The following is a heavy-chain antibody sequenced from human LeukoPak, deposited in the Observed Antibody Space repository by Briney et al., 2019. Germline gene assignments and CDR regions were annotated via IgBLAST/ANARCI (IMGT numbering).Heavy chain of an antibody. CDR2: IKQDGSEK. Sequence: GGSLRLSCAASGFTFINYWMSWVRQAPGKGLEWVANIKQDGSEKYYVDSVKGRITISRDNAKNSLYMQMNNLRAEDTAVYFCARGGIAVAGTRNWFDPWGQGTLVTVSS. V-gene: IGHV3-7*05. CDR3: ARGGIAVAGTRNWFDP. J-gene: IGHJ5*02. D-gene: IGHD6-19*01. CDR1: GFTFINYW.